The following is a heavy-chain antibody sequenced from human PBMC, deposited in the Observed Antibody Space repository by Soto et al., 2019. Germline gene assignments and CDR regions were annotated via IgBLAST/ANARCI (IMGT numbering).Heavy chain of an antibody. CDR1: GFSFDDYA. CDR3: AKSTGGTANGMGV. D-gene: IGHD2-8*02. Sequence: EVQVVESGGGLVQPGRSLRLSCAASGFSFDDYAMPWVRQAPGKGLEWVSGIRWNSGTIGYADSVKGRFTISRDNAKSTLYRQMNSLRAEDMGLYYCAKSTGGTANGMGVWGQGTTVTVSS. V-gene: IGHV3-9*03. CDR2: IRWNSGTI. J-gene: IGHJ6*02.